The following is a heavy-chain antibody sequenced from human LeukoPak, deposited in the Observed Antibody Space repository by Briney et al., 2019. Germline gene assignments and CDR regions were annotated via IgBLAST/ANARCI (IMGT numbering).Heavy chain of an antibody. J-gene: IGHJ4*02. CDR1: GGSIGTNY. Sequence: SETLSLTCTVSGGSIGTNYWNWIRQPPGKGLEWLGYIYYTGSTNYNPSLKSRVTISVDTSKNQFSLKLSSVTAADTAVYYCASGRYDNSGYYGYYFDYWGQGALVTVSS. V-gene: IGHV4-59*01. CDR2: IYYTGST. CDR3: ASGRYDNSGYYGYYFDY. D-gene: IGHD3-22*01.